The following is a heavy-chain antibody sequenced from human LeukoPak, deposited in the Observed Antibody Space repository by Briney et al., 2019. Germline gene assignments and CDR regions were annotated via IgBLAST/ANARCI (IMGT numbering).Heavy chain of an antibody. J-gene: IGHJ6*03. V-gene: IGHV3-66*01. Sequence: PGGSLRLSCAASGFTDSSNYMSWVRQAPGKGLEWVSVIYSGGSTYYADSVKGRFTISRDNAKNSLYLQMNSLRAEDTAVYYCARDWGHSSSWYVYYYYMDVWGKGTTVTVSS. CDR3: ARDWGHSSSWYVYYYYMDV. CDR1: GFTDSSNY. D-gene: IGHD6-13*01. CDR2: IYSGGST.